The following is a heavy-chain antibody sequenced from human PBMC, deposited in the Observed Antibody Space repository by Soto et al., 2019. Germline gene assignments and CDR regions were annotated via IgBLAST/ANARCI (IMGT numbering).Heavy chain of an antibody. CDR2: ISGSGGST. D-gene: IGHD1-26*01. Sequence: EVQLLEAGGGLVQPGGSLRLSCAASGFTFSSYAMNWVRQAPGKGLEWVSVISGSGGSTYYADSVKGRFTISIDNSKNPLYLQMNSLRAEDTSVYYCARRGSGSYYDYWGQGTLVTVTS. V-gene: IGHV3-23*01. CDR3: ARRGSGSYYDY. CDR1: GFTFSSYA. J-gene: IGHJ4*02.